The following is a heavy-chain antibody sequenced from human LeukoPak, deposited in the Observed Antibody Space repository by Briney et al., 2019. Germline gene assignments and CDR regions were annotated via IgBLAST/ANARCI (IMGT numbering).Heavy chain of an antibody. CDR2: IYYSGST. D-gene: IGHD5-24*01. J-gene: IGHJ4*02. CDR1: GGSISSSSYY. V-gene: IGHV4-39*01. Sequence: SETLSLTCTVSGGSISSSSYYWGWIRQPPGKGLEWIGSIYYSGSTYYNPSLKSRVTISVDTSKNQFSLKLSSVTAADTAVYYCARVCGNNYLDYWGQGTLVTVSS. CDR3: ARVCGNNYLDY.